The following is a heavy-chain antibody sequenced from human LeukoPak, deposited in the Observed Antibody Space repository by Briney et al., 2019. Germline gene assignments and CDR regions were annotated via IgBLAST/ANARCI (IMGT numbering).Heavy chain of an antibody. CDR3: ARAELRYFDWPPGDY. J-gene: IGHJ4*02. Sequence: GASVKVSCKASGYTFTSYAMHWVRQAPGQRLEWMGWINAGNGNTKYSQKFQGRVTMTRNTSISTAYMELSSLRSEDTAVYYCARAELRYFDWPPGDYWGQGTLVTVSS. D-gene: IGHD3-9*01. CDR2: INAGNGNT. CDR1: GYTFTSYA. V-gene: IGHV1-3*01.